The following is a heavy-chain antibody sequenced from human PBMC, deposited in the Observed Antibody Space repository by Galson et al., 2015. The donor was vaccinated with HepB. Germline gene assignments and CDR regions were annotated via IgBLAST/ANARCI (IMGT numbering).Heavy chain of an antibody. J-gene: IGHJ5*02. Sequence: SVKVSCKASGYTFTGYYMHWVRQAPGQGLEWMGWINPNSGGTNYAQKFQGRVTMTRDTSISTAYMELSRLRSDDTAVYYCARAFTAQLTGYSSGWYFPGWFDPWGQGTLVTVSS. V-gene: IGHV1-2*02. CDR1: GYTFTGYY. CDR2: INPNSGGT. D-gene: IGHD6-19*01. CDR3: ARAFTAQLTGYSSGWYFPGWFDP.